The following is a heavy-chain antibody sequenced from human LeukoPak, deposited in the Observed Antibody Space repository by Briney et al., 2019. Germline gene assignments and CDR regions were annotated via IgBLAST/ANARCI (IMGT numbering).Heavy chain of an antibody. CDR2: IKPDASEK. CDR3: TTVSGTSGGASHF. V-gene: IGHV3-7*01. CDR1: GFTFSSYG. D-gene: IGHD6-25*01. Sequence: GGSLRLSCAASGFTFSSYGMNWVRQAPGKGLEWVANIKPDASEKSYVDSVKGRFTISRDNAENSLYLQMSSLRAEDTATYYCTTVSGTSGGASHFWGQGTLVTVSS. J-gene: IGHJ4*02.